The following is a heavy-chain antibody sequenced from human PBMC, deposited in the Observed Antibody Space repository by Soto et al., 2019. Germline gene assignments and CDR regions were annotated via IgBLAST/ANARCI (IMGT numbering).Heavy chain of an antibody. Sequence: SEALSLTCTVPGGSISSYYWSWIRQPPGKGLEWIGYIYYSGSTNYNPSLKSRVTISVDTSKNQFSLKLSSVTAADTAVYYCARRYGWAFDIWGQGTMVT. V-gene: IGHV4-59*01. CDR3: ARRYGWAFDI. CDR1: GGSISSYY. D-gene: IGHD3-16*01. J-gene: IGHJ3*02. CDR2: IYYSGST.